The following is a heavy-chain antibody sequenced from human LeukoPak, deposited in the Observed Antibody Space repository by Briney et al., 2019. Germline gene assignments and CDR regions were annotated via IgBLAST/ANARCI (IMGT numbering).Heavy chain of an antibody. V-gene: IGHV3-30-3*01. J-gene: IGHJ4*02. CDR2: ISYDGSNK. CDR1: GFTFSSYA. CDR3: ARERTNEAYYFDY. Sequence: GGSLRLSCAASGFTFSSYAMHWVRQAPGKGLEWVAVISYDGSNKYYADSVKGRFTISRDNSKNTLYLQMNSLRAEDTAVYYCARERTNEAYYFDYWGQGTLVTVSS. D-gene: IGHD1-1*01.